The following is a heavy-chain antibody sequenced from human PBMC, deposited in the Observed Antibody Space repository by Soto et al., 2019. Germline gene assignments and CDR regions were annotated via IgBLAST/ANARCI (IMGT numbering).Heavy chain of an antibody. V-gene: IGHV5-51*01. CDR2: IYPGDSSI. CDR3: VRHSPEEYCSGGSSYTHFYYFLDV. D-gene: IGHD2-15*01. J-gene: IGHJ6*03. Sequence: PGESLKISCKASGYNFATYWIAWVRQMPGKGLEWMGIIYPGDSSIRFNPSFQGQVTMSADKAISTAYLQWGSLKASDTAMYYCVRHSPEEYCSGGSSYTHFYYFLDVWGKGTTVTVSS. CDR1: GYNFATYW.